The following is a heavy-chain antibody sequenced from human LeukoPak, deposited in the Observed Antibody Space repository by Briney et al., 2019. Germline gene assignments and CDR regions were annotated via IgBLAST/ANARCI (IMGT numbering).Heavy chain of an antibody. V-gene: IGHV1-2*02. CDR3: AREGYCSSTSCYSREYYFDY. CDR2: INPNSGGT. J-gene: IGHJ4*02. Sequence: GASVKVSCKASGYTFTGYYMHWVRQAPGQGLEWMGWINPNSGGTNYAQKFQGRVTMTRDTSISTAYMELSRLRSDDTAVYYCAREGYCSSTSCYSREYYFDYWGQGTLVTVSS. CDR1: GYTFTGYY. D-gene: IGHD2-2*01.